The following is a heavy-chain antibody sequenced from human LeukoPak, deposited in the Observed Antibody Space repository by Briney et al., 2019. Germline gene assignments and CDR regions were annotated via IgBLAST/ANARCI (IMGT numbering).Heavy chain of an antibody. CDR3: ASLDYYDSSGYYPF. CDR2: IRYDGSNK. CDR1: GFTFSSYW. D-gene: IGHD3-22*01. Sequence: GGSLRLSCAASGFTFSSYWMSWVRQAPGKGLEWVAFIRYDGSNKYYADSVKGRFTISRDNSKNTLYLQMNSLRAEDTAVYYCASLDYYDSSGYYPFWGQGTLVTVSS. V-gene: IGHV3-30*02. J-gene: IGHJ4*02.